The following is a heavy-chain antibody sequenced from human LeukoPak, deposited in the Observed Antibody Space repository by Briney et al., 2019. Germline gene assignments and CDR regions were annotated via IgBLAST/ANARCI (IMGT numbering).Heavy chain of an antibody. CDR1: GFSFDDYA. CDR2: ISGDGGSA. V-gene: IGHV3-43*02. Sequence: GGSLRLSCAASGFSFDDYAMHWVRQAPGKGLEWVSLISGDGGSAYFADSVKGRFTISRDNSKNSLYLQMNSLRTEDTALYYCAKDSASVSSAYLDNWFDFWGQGTLVTVSS. J-gene: IGHJ5*01. CDR3: AKDSASVSSAYLDNWFDF. D-gene: IGHD3-22*01.